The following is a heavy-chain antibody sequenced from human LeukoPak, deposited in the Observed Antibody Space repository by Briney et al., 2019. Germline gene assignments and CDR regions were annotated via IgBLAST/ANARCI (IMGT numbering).Heavy chain of an antibody. D-gene: IGHD6-19*01. CDR2: ISGSGGDT. CDR3: AKDFSSGWYGAFDY. Sequence: GGSLRLSCAASGFTFSSYAMSWVRQAPGKGLDWVSGISGSGGDTYYADSVKGRFTISRDNSKNTLYLQMNSLRAEGTAVYYCAKDFSSGWYGAFDYWGQGTLVTVSS. CDR1: GFTFSSYA. J-gene: IGHJ4*02. V-gene: IGHV3-23*01.